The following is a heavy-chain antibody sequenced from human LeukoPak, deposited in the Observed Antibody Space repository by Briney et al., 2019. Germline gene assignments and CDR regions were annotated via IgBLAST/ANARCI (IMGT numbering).Heavy chain of an antibody. J-gene: IGHJ4*02. V-gene: IGHV1-2*02. CDR1: GYTFTGYY. Sequence: ASVKVSCKASGYTFTGYYMHWVRQAPGQGLEWMGWIIPNSGGTNYAQKFQGRVTMTRGTNISTAYMELSRLRSDDTTVYYCARGSVQTLTFDYWGQGTLVTVSS. CDR2: IIPNSGGT. D-gene: IGHD3-10*01. CDR3: ARGSVQTLTFDY.